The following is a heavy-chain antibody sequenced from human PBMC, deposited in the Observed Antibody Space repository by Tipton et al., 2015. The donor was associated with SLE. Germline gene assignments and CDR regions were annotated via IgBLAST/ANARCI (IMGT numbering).Heavy chain of an antibody. Sequence: TLSLTCTVSGGAIRSYYLSWIRQYAGKGLEWIGIIYTSGSTAYNPSLKSRATMSVDMSKNQFSMNLSSVNAADTAVYYCARVQVGATMRSWFDPWGQGTQVIVSS. V-gene: IGHV4-4*07. CDR1: GGAIRSYY. CDR2: IYTSGST. D-gene: IGHD1-26*01. CDR3: ARVQVGATMRSWFDP. J-gene: IGHJ5*02.